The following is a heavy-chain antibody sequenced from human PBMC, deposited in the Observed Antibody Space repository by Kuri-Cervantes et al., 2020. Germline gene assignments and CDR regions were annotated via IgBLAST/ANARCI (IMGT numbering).Heavy chain of an antibody. Sequence: LTCAASGFTFSSYAMHWVRQAPGKGLEGVAVISYDGSNKYYADSVKGRFTISRDNSKNTLYLQMNSLRAEDTAVYYCARSWELLGWFDPWGQGTLVTVSS. V-gene: IGHV3-30-3*01. J-gene: IGHJ5*02. CDR3: ARSWELLGWFDP. D-gene: IGHD1-26*01. CDR2: ISYDGSNK. CDR1: GFTFSSYA.